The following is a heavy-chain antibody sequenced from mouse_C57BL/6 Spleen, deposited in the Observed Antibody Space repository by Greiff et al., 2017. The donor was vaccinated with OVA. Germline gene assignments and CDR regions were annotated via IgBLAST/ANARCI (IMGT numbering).Heavy chain of an antibody. V-gene: IGHV5-16*01. CDR3: AREGSYWYFDV. J-gene: IGHJ1*03. CDR2: INSDGSST. CDR1: GFTFSDYY. Sequence: EVKLMESEGGLVQPGRSMKLSCTASGFTFSDYYMAWVRQVPEKGLEWVANINSDGSSTYYLDSLKSRFIISRDNAKNILYLQMSSLKSEDTATYYCAREGSYWYFDVWGTGTTVTVSS.